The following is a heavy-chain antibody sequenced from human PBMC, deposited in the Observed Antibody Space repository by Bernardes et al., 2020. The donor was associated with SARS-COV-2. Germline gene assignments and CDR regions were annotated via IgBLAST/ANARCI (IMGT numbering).Heavy chain of an antibody. CDR2: VFYDGST. CDR1: GDSVSSASYY. J-gene: IGHJ6*02. D-gene: IGHD3-16*01. V-gene: IGHV4-39*01. Sequence: SETLSLTCAVSGDSVSSASYYWGWIRQPPGKGLEWIGSVFYDGSTHYSPSLQSRVTISVEMSKNQFSLKLSSVTAADTAVYYCAGGASLAVEAGYGMDVWGQGTTVTVSS. CDR3: AGGASLAVEAGYGMDV.